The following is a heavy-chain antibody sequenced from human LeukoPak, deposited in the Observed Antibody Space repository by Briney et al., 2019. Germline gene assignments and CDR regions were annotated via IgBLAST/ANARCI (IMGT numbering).Heavy chain of an antibody. J-gene: IGHJ3*02. CDR3: ARARITIFGVAYDAFDI. CDR1: GGSISSYY. Sequence: PSETLSLTCTVSGGSISSYYWSWIRQPAGKGLEWIGRIYTSGSTNYNPSLKSRVTISVDTSKNQFSLKLSSVTAADTAVYYCARARITIFGVAYDAFDIWGQGTMVTVSS. CDR2: IYTSGST. D-gene: IGHD3-3*01. V-gene: IGHV4-4*07.